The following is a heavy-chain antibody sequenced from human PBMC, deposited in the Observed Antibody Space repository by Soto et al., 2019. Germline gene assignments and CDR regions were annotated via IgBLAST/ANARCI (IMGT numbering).Heavy chain of an antibody. CDR3: AREVGMYCAHPRNWYLDL. CDR1: GGTFSSYA. D-gene: IGHD2-8*02. CDR2: IIPIFGTA. V-gene: IGHV1-69*12. Sequence: QVQLVQSGAEVKKPGSSVKVSCKASGGTFSSYAISWVRQAPGQGLEWMGGIIPIFGTANYAQKFQGRGTITADESTSTAYMEQRSLRSEDTAVYYCAREVGMYCAHPRNWYLDLWGRGNLVTVSS. J-gene: IGHJ2*01.